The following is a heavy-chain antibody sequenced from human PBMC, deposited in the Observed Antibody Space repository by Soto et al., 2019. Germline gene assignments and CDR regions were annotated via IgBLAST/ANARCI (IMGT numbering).Heavy chain of an antibody. D-gene: IGHD4-17*01. CDR1: GYTFSTYA. V-gene: IGHV1-18*01. CDR2: ISAYNGDT. J-gene: IGHJ6*02. CDR3: ARDPPFSGILRGTPLMDV. Sequence: GASVKVSCKASGYTFSTYAFSWVRQAPGQGLEWMGWISAYNGDTHYVQRFQGRLTMTTDTSTSTAYMELRSLTSDDTAVYYCARDPPFSGILRGTPLMDVWGQGTTVTVSS.